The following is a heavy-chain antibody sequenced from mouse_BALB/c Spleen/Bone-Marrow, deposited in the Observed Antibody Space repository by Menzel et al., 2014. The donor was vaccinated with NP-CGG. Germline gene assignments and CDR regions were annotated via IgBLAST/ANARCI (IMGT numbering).Heavy chain of an antibody. CDR1: GFTFSDFY. J-gene: IGHJ3*01. CDR2: SRNKAKHYTT. CDR3: ARDVGYGNYFVY. Sequence: EVKLVDSGGGLVQPGDSLRLSCATSGFTFSDFYMEWVRQPPGKRLEWIAASRNKAKHYTTEYSASVKGWFIVSRDTSQSILYLQMNALRAEDTAIYYCARDVGYGNYFVYWGQGTLVTVSA. D-gene: IGHD2-10*02. V-gene: IGHV7-1*02.